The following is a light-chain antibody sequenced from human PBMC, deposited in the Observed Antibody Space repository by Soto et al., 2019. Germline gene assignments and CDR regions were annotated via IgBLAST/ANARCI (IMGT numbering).Light chain of an antibody. CDR3: MQVLQTPLT. CDR1: QSLLHSNGYNY. CDR2: LGS. Sequence: DIVMTQSPLSLPVTPGEPASISCRSSQSLLHSNGYNYLGWFLQKPGQSPQLLIYLGSGRASGVPDRFSGSGSGTDFTLKISRVEAVDVGVYYCMQVLQTPLTFGGGTKVEIK. V-gene: IGKV2-28*01. J-gene: IGKJ4*01.